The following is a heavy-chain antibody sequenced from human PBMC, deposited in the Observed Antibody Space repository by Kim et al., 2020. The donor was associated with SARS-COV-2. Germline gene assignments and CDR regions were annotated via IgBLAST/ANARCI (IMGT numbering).Heavy chain of an antibody. Sequence: SETLSLTCTVSGGSISSGGYYWSWIRQHPGKGLEWIGYIYYSGSTYYNPSLKSRVTISVDTSKNQFSLKLSSVTAADTAVYYCARGRGYYYGSGMVYSSGWRFDYWGAGNLVTASS. D-gene: IGHD3-10*01. CDR1: GGSISSGGYY. J-gene: IGHJ4*02. CDR2: IYYSGST. CDR3: ARGRGYYYGSGMVYSSGWRFDY. V-gene: IGHV4-31*03.